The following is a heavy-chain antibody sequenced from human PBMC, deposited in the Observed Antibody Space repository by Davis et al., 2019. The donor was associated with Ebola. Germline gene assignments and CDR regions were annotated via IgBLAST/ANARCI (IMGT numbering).Heavy chain of an antibody. CDR3: AKGGGSGWPPGRDF. Sequence: SLNISCASSGFTYSNYAMHSFRQAPGKGLEWVSAISGIGGTTYYADSVNGRLTISRDNSENSLYLQMNNLRPEDSAFYYGAKGGGSGWPPGRDFWGQGTLITVSS. D-gene: IGHD6-19*01. CDR2: ISGIGGTT. V-gene: IGHV3-23*01. CDR1: GFTYSNYA. J-gene: IGHJ4*02.